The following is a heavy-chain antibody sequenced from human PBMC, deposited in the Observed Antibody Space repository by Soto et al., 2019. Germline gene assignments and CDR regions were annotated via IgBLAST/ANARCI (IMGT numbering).Heavy chain of an antibody. CDR2: ISGNNGNT. D-gene: IGHD2-21*02. Sequence: GPEVKKPGASVTLSCKASGYNFNNYGISWVRQAPGQGLEWMRWISGNNGNTKYGQKFQGRVSLTTDSSTSTAYMEMRSLRSDDTADYYCVRRVVTTLDDAFDIWGRGTRVTVSS. J-gene: IGHJ3*02. CDR3: VRRVVTTLDDAFDI. V-gene: IGHV1-18*01. CDR1: GYNFNNYG.